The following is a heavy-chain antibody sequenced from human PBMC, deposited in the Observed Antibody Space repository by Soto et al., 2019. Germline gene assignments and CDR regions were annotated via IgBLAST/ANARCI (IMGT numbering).Heavy chain of an antibody. CDR2: IHYSGST. V-gene: IGHV4-59*01. CDR1: GGSISSYY. Sequence: SETLSLTCTVSGGSISSYYWSWIRQPPGKGLEWIGYIHYSGSTNYNPSLKSRVTISVDTSKNQFSLKLSSVTAADTAVYYCARAEFCISTSCYYAPWGQGTLVTVSS. D-gene: IGHD2-2*01. CDR3: ARAEFCISTSCYYAP. J-gene: IGHJ5*02.